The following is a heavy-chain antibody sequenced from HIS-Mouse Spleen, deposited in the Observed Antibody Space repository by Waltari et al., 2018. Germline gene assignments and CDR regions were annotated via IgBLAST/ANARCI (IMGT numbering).Heavy chain of an antibody. V-gene: IGHV4-38-2*02. J-gene: IGHJ4*02. CDR2: IYHSGST. D-gene: IGHD3-22*01. Sequence: QVQLQGSGPGLVKPSETLSLTCTVSGYSISSGYYWGWIRQPPGKGLEWIGSIYHSGSTYYNPSLKSRVTISVDTYKNQFSLKLSSVTAADTAVYYCARQYYYDSSGYSPFDYWGQGTLVTVSS. CDR3: ARQYYYDSSGYSPFDY. CDR1: GYSISSGYY.